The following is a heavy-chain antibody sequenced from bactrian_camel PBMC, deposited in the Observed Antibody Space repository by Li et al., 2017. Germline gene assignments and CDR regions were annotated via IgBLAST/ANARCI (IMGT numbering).Heavy chain of an antibody. CDR3: AADTRGSCTVPPGGY. J-gene: IGHJ6*01. Sequence: HVQLVESGGGSVQAGGSLKLSCAASGYTYRRNSCVGWFRQAPGKEREGVAAITDDGTRTLYADSVKGRFTISRDNAKNTVYLQMSSLRPEDTAMYYCAADTRGSCTVPPGGYWGQGTQVTVS. V-gene: IGHV3S53*01. D-gene: IGHD6*01. CDR2: ITDDGTR. CDR1: GYTYRRNSC.